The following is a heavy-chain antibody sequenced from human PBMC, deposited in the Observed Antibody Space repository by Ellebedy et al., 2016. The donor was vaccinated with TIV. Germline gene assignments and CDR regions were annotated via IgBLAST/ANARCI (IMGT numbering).Heavy chain of an antibody. CDR3: ARDARIYGDYEGPDV. CDR1: GGSISSYY. V-gene: IGHV4-4*07. Sequence: MPSETLSLTCTVSGGSISSYYWSWIRQPAGKGLEWIGRIYTSGSTNYNPSLKSRVTMSVDTSKNQFSLKLSSVTAADTAVYYCARDARIYGDYEGPDVWGQGTTVTVSS. CDR2: IYTSGST. J-gene: IGHJ6*02. D-gene: IGHD4-17*01.